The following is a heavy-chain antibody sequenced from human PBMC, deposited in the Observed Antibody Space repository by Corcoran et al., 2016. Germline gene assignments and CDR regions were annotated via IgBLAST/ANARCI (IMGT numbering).Heavy chain of an antibody. Sequence: QVQLVESGGGVVQPGRSLRLSCAASGFTFSSYGMHWVRQAPGKGLEWVAVIWYDGSNKYYADSVKGRFTISRDNSKNTLYLQRNSLRAEDTAVYYCARDGDYDFWSGYHIFDYWGQGTLVTVSS. D-gene: IGHD3-3*01. CDR1: GFTFSSYG. CDR2: IWYDGSNK. V-gene: IGHV3-33*01. CDR3: ARDGDYDFWSGYHIFDY. J-gene: IGHJ4*02.